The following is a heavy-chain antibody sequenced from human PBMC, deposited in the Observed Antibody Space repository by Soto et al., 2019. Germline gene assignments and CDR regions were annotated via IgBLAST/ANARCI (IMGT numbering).Heavy chain of an antibody. V-gene: IGHV5-51*01. J-gene: IGHJ6*02. CDR3: ARTKYGAYLGPGDYSPYGLDV. D-gene: IGHD2-21*01. Sequence: GESLKISCKASGYSFTNYWIAWVRQMPGKGLEWMGIIWPSDSDTRCSPSFQGQVTISADKSISTAYLKRSSLKASDTAVYFCARTKYGAYLGPGDYSPYGLDVRGQRTTVPVSS. CDR2: IWPSDSDT. CDR1: GYSFTNYW.